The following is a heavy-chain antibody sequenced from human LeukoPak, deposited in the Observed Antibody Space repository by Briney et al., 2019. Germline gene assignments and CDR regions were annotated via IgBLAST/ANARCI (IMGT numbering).Heavy chain of an antibody. V-gene: IGHV3-21*01. J-gene: IGHJ4*02. CDR2: ISSSGTYI. CDR1: GFTFSNYS. Sequence: KPGGSLRLSCAASGFTFSNYSMSWVRQAPGKGLEWVSSISSSGTYIYYADSLKGRFTISRDNSKNSLYLQMNSLRAEDTAVYYCARAKSDMVRGVIYYWGQGTLVTVSS. D-gene: IGHD3-10*01. CDR3: ARAKSDMVRGVIYY.